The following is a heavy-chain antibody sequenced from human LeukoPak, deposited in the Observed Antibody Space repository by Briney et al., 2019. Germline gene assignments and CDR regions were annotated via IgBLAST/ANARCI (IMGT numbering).Heavy chain of an antibody. Sequence: PWGSLRRSGAAPGFTFSILAMGSLRQAPGKGLEWVSSISSSSSYIYYADSVKGRFTISRDNAKNSLYLQMNSLRAEDTAVYYCARGAYTYDFCSGYPTVLVETWGQGTLVTVSS. CDR1: GFTFSILA. D-gene: IGHD3-3*01. J-gene: IGHJ5*02. CDR2: ISSSSSYI. V-gene: IGHV3-21*01. CDR3: ARGAYTYDFCSGYPTVLVET.